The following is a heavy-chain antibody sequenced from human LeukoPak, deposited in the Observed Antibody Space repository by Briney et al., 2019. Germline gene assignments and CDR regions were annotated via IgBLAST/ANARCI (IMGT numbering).Heavy chain of an antibody. CDR1: GFTFSSCW. CDR2: IKQDGSEK. D-gene: IGHD3-3*01. Sequence: GGSLRLSCAASGFTFSSCWMSWVRQAPGKGLEWVANIKQDGSEKYYVDSVKGRFTISRDNAKNSLYLQMNSLRAEDTAVYYCVRFWSGYFFDWGQGTLVTVSS. J-gene: IGHJ4*02. CDR3: VRFWSGYFFD. V-gene: IGHV3-7*01.